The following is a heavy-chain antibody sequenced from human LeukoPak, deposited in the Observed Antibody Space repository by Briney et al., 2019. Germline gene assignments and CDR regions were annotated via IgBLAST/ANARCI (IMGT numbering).Heavy chain of an antibody. CDR3: ASSPGHLGDLDY. CDR1: GYMFIGHY. D-gene: IGHD3-16*01. Sequence: GASVKVSCKTSGYMFIGHYIHWVRQAPGQGLEWMGWINPNSGGTNYAQKFQGRVTMTRDTSISTAYMELSRLRSDDTAVYYCASSPGHLGDLDYWGQGTLVTVSS. J-gene: IGHJ4*02. V-gene: IGHV1-2*02. CDR2: INPNSGGT.